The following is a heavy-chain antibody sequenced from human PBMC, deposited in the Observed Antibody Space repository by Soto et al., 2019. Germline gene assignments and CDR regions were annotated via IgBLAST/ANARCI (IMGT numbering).Heavy chain of an antibody. CDR1: GFTFSSYA. CDR2: ISGSGGST. V-gene: IGHV3-23*01. Sequence: PGGSLRLSCAASGFTFSSYAMSWFRQAPGKELEWVSAISGSGGSTYYADSVKGRFTISRDNSKNTLYLQMNSLRAEDTAVYYCAKDLSPRDLVVVVAATAYYFDYWGQGTLVTVSS. J-gene: IGHJ4*02. D-gene: IGHD2-15*01. CDR3: AKDLSPRDLVVVVAATAYYFDY.